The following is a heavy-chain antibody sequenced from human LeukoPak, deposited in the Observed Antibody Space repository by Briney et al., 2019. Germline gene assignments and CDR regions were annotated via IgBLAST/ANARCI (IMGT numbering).Heavy chain of an antibody. CDR1: GFTFSSHV. V-gene: IGHV3-23*01. J-gene: IGHJ4*02. D-gene: IGHD6-19*01. Sequence: GGSLRLSCTTFGFTFSSHVMTWVRRAPGQGLEWVSSITGTGGGTYYAESVKGRFTISRDNSRNTLYLQMNTLRADGTAIYYCATRAGVAVGGTVADYWGQGTLVTVSS. CDR2: ITGTGGGT. CDR3: ATRAGVAVGGTVADY.